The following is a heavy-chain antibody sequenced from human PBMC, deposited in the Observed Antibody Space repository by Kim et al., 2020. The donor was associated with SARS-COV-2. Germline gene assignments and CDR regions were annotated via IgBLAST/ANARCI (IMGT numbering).Heavy chain of an antibody. CDR2: INHSGST. D-gene: IGHD1-26*01. CDR3: ARDKGWELRRFDY. Sequence: SETLSLTRAVYGGSFSGYYWSWIRQPPGKGLEWIGEINHSGSTNYNPSLKSRVTISVDTSKNQFSLKLSSVTAADTAVYYCARDKGWELRRFDYWGQGTPVTVSS. J-gene: IGHJ4*02. V-gene: IGHV4-34*01. CDR1: GGSFSGYY.